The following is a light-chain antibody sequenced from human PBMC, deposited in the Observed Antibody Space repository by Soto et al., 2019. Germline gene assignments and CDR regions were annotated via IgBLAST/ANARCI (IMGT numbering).Light chain of an antibody. V-gene: IGLV2-8*01. CDR3: RSYGGCHIVV. J-gene: IGLJ2*01. Sequence: QSALTQPPSASGSLGQSVTISCTGTSSDVGGYNFVSWYQQHPGKAPKLMIYEVSERPSGVPDRFSGSKSGNTASLTVSGLQAEDEADYYCRSYGGCHIVVFGGGTKLTVL. CDR2: EVS. CDR1: SSDVGGYNF.